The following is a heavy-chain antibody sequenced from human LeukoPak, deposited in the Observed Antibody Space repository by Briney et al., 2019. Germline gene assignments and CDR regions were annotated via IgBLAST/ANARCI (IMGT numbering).Heavy chain of an antibody. J-gene: IGHJ4*02. CDR2: ISYDGSNK. Sequence: PGRSLRLSCAASGFTFSSYGMHWVRQAPGKGLEWVAVISYDGSNKYYADSVKGRFTISRDNSKNALYLQMNSLRAEDTAVYYCAKSANCSGGSCYGRPYFDYWGQGTLVTVSS. V-gene: IGHV3-30*18. CDR1: GFTFSSYG. CDR3: AKSANCSGGSCYGRPYFDY. D-gene: IGHD2-15*01.